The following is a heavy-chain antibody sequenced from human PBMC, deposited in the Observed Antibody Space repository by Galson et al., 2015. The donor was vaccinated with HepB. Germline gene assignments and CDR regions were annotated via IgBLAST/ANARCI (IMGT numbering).Heavy chain of an antibody. V-gene: IGHV3-30*18. Sequence: SLRLSCAASGFTFSSYGMHWVRQAPGKGLEWVAVISYDGSNKYYADSVKGRFTISRDNSKNTLYLQMNSLRAEDTAVYYCAKDRIFDAQSNYYDSSGYVFDYGGQGTLVTVSS. CDR1: GFTFSSYG. J-gene: IGHJ4*02. CDR2: ISYDGSNK. CDR3: AKDRIFDAQSNYYDSSGYVFDY. D-gene: IGHD3-22*01.